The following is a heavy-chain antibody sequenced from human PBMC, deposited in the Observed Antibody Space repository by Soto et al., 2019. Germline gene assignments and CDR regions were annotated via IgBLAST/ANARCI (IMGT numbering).Heavy chain of an antibody. J-gene: IGHJ5*02. CDR1: GYTFTSHD. V-gene: IGHV1-8*01. D-gene: IGHD3-9*01. Sequence: QVQLVQSGAEVKKPGASVKVSCKASGYTFTSHDINWMRQATGQGLEWMGWMNPNSGHTNYAQKVQGRVTMTRDTTISTDYMELTNLRSEDTAIYYCASDMRTAWGQGTLVTVSS. CDR2: MNPNSGHT. CDR3: ASDMRTA.